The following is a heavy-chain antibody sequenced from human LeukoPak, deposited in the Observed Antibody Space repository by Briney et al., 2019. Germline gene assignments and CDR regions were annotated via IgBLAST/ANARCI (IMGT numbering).Heavy chain of an antibody. J-gene: IGHJ4*02. V-gene: IGHV3-30-3*01. CDR3: AREAPRGQWLVEIDY. CDR1: GFTFSSYA. Sequence: GGSLILFWAASGFTFSSYAIHWVRQAPGKGLEWVAVISYDESNKYYADSVKGRFTISRDNSKNTLYLQMNSLRAEDTAVYYCAREAPRGQWLVEIDYWGQGTLVTVSS. CDR2: ISYDESNK. D-gene: IGHD6-19*01.